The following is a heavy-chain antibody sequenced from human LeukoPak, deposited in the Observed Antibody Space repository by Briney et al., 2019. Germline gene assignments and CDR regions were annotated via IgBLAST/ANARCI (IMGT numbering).Heavy chain of an antibody. CDR3: ARVITMVRGVIPELVFDY. J-gene: IGHJ4*02. D-gene: IGHD3-10*01. Sequence: PGGSLRLSCAASGFTFSSYEMNWVRQAPGKGLEWVSYISSSGSTIYYADSVKGRFTISRDNAKNSLYLQMNSLRAEDRAVYYCARVITMVRGVIPELVFDYWGQGTLVTVSS. CDR1: GFTFSSYE. CDR2: ISSSGSTI. V-gene: IGHV3-48*03.